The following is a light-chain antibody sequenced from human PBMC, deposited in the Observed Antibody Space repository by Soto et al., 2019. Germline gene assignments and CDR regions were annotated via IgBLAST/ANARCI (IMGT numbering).Light chain of an antibody. Sequence: DIQMTQSPASLAASVGDRVRITCRPSQFINFYLNWYQQKPGKAPKLLIYGASTLLSGVPSRFSGSGSGTDFTLTIDSLQVEDFATYYCQQSHSTPPTFSQGTRL. V-gene: IGKV1-39*01. CDR1: QFINFY. CDR3: QQSHSTPPT. CDR2: GAS. J-gene: IGKJ5*01.